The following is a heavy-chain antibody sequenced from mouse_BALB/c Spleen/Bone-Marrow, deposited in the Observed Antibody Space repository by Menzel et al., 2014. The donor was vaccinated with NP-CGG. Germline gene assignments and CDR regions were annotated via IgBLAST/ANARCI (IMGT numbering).Heavy chain of an antibody. CDR2: IHYSGYT. V-gene: IGHV3-1*02. CDR3: VRETPVVADFNY. Sequence: DVKLPESGPDLVKPSQSLSLTCTVTGYSITSGYGWHWIRQFPGNKLEWMGYIHYSGYTDYNPSLKSRISITRDTSKNQFFLQLNSLTTEDTATYYCVRETPVVADFNYWGQGTPLTVSS. D-gene: IGHD1-1*01. CDR1: GYSITSGYG. J-gene: IGHJ2*01.